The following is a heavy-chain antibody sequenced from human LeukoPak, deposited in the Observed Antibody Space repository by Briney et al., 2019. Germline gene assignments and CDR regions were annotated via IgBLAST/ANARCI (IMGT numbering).Heavy chain of an antibody. CDR1: GYTFTRYG. CDR2: ISAYNGTT. J-gene: IGHJ4*02. V-gene: IGHV1-18*01. Sequence: ASVRVSCKASGYTFTRYGICWVRQAPGRRLELMGWISAYNGTTNYAQKLQGRVTMTTDTSTSTAYMELRSLRSDDTAVYYCARDKEQGLSIVVVTAGDYWGQGTLVTVSS. CDR3: ARDKEQGLSIVVVTAGDY. D-gene: IGHD2-21*02.